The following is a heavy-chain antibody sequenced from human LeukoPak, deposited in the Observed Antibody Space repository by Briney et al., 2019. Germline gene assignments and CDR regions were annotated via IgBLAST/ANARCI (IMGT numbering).Heavy chain of an antibody. D-gene: IGHD2-15*01. CDR1: GFTFSSYS. J-gene: IGHJ4*02. V-gene: IGHV3-21*01. CDR3: ARVSGLGYCSGGSCLEVGY. Sequence: GGSLRLSCAASGFTFSSYSMNWVRQAPGKGLEWVSSISSSSSYIYYADSVKGRFTISRDNAKNSLYLQMNSLRAEDTAVYYCARVSGLGYCSGGSCLEVGYWGQGTLVTVSS. CDR2: ISSSSSYI.